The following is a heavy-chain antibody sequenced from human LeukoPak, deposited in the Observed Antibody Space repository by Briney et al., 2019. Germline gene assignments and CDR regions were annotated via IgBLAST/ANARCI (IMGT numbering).Heavy chain of an antibody. J-gene: IGHJ3*02. V-gene: IGHV3-23*01. CDR1: GFTFSSYA. Sequence: GGSLRLSCAASGFTFSSYAMSWVRQAPGKGLEWVSAISGSGGSTYYADSAKGRFTISRDNSKNTLYLQMNSLRAEDTAVYYCAKDGGSYQGVFAFDIWGQGTIVTVSS. CDR2: ISGSGGST. D-gene: IGHD1-26*01. CDR3: AKDGGSYQGVFAFDI.